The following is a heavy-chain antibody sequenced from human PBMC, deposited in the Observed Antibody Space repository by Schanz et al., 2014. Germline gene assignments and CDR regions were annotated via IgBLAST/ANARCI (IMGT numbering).Heavy chain of an antibody. Sequence: QVQLQESGPGLVKPSETLSLTCTVSGDSISGSYWSWIRQPPGQGLEWIGYIYYSGSTDYNPSLKSRVTMSVDTSKNQFSLKLSSVTAAATAVYYCARDRFTGYYMDVWGQGTAVTVSS. V-gene: IGHV4-59*01. D-gene: IGHD3-9*01. CDR1: GDSISGSY. CDR3: ARDRFTGYYMDV. J-gene: IGHJ6*02. CDR2: IYYSGST.